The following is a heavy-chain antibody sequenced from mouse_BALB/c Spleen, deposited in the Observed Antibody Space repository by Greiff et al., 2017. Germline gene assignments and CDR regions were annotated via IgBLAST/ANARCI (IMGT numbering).Heavy chain of an antibody. Sequence: DVQLQQSGAELVRPGALVKLSCKASGFNIKDYYMHWVKQRPEQGLEWIGWIDPENGNTIYDPKFQGKASITADTSSNTAYLQLSSLTSEDTAVYYSARNYDYDVDWFAYWGQGTLVTVSA. CDR3: ARNYDYDVDWFAY. V-gene: IGHV14-1*02. D-gene: IGHD2-4*01. CDR1: GFNIKDYY. J-gene: IGHJ3*01. CDR2: IDPENGNT.